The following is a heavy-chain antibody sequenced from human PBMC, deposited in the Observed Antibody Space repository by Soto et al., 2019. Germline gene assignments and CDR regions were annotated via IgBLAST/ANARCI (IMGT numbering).Heavy chain of an antibody. V-gene: IGHV1-46*01. J-gene: IGHJ6*02. CDR1: GYTFTSYY. CDR2: INPSGGST. CDR3: ASHIAAGTQIYYYYGMDV. D-gene: IGHD6-13*01. Sequence: ASVKVSCKASGYTFTSYYRHWVRQAPGQGLEWMGIINPSGGSTSYAQKFQGRVTMTRDTSTSTVYMELSSLRSEDTAVYYCASHIAAGTQIYYYYGMDVWGQGTTVTVSS.